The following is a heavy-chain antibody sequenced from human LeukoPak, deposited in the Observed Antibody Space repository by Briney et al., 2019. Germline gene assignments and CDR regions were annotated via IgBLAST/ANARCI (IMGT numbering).Heavy chain of an antibody. D-gene: IGHD6-25*01. J-gene: IGHJ3*02. Sequence: GESLKISCKGSGYSFGSYGISWVRQMPGKGLEWMGIIYPSDSDTRYSPSFQGRVTISADKSISTAYLQWSSLMASDTAMYYCARLEQRWSFDIWGQGTMVTVSS. CDR1: GYSFGSYG. CDR2: IYPSDSDT. CDR3: ARLEQRWSFDI. V-gene: IGHV5-51*01.